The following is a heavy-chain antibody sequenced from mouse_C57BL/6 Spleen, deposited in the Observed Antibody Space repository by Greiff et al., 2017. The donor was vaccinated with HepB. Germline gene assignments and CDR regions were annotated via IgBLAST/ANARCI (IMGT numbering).Heavy chain of an antibody. CDR1: GYTFTDHT. CDR3: SREELLRGYYAMDY. D-gene: IGHD1-1*01. V-gene: IGHV1-78*01. J-gene: IGHJ4*01. Sequence: QVQLQQSDAELVKPGASVKISCTVSGYTFTDHTIHWMKQRPEQGLEWIGYIYPRDGSTKYNEKFKGKSTLTADKSYSTAYMQLNSLTSEDSAVYFCSREELLRGYYAMDYWGQGTSVTVSS. CDR2: IYPRDGST.